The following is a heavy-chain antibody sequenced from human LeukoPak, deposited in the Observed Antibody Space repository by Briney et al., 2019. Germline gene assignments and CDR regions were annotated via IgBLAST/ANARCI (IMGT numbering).Heavy chain of an antibody. CDR3: ARTPRASQFFDY. CDR2: ISSSSSYI. J-gene: IGHJ4*02. Sequence: PGGSLRLSCAASGFTFSSYSMNWVRQAPGKGLEWVSSISSSSSYIYYADSVKGRFTISRDNAKNSLYLQMNSLRAEDTAVYYCARTPRASQFFDYWGQGTLVTVSS. V-gene: IGHV3-21*01. CDR1: GFTFSSYS.